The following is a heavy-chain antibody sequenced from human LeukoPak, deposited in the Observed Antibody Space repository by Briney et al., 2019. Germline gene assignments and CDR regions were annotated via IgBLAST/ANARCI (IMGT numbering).Heavy chain of an antibody. CDR3: ARGGKSPGIRDAFDI. V-gene: IGHV3-21*01. D-gene: IGHD3-10*01. Sequence: GGSLRLSCAASGFTFSSYSMNWVRQAPGKGLEGVSSISSSSYIYYADSVKGRFTISRDNAKNSLYLQMNSLRAEDTAVYYCARGGKSPGIRDAFDIWGQGTMVTVSS. J-gene: IGHJ3*02. CDR2: ISSSSYI. CDR1: GFTFSSYS.